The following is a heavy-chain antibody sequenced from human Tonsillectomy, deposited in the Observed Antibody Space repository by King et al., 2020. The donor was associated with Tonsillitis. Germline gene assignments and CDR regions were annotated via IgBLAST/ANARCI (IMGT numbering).Heavy chain of an antibody. J-gene: IGHJ6*02. V-gene: IGHV1-69*01. CDR1: GDTFSNYA. CDR2: IIPMFDTT. Sequence: VQLVESGAEVKKPGSSVKVSCKASGDTFSNYAISWVRQAPGQGLEWMGVIIPMFDTTNYAQKVQGRVTITADESRRTAYLELSSLRSEDTGVYYCARVGEGGPSSYYGMDVWGQGTTVTVSS. CDR3: ARVGEGGPSSYYGMDV. D-gene: IGHD3-16*01.